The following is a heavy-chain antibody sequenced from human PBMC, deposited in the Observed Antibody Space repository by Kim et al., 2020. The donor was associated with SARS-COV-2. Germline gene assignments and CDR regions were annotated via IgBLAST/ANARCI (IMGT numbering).Heavy chain of an antibody. D-gene: IGHD3-10*01. Sequence: GNTHYNPSLKGRVTISVHTSKNQFSLKLSSVTAADTAVYYCARGRVLDVWGQGTTVTVSS. CDR2: GNT. J-gene: IGHJ6*02. CDR3: ARGRVLDV. V-gene: IGHV4-34*01.